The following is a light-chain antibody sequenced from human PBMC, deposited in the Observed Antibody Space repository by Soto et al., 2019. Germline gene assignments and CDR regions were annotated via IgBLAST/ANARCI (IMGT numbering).Light chain of an antibody. CDR3: QKYNSVPPFT. CDR2: AAS. V-gene: IGKV1-27*01. J-gene: IGKJ3*01. Sequence: DIQMTQSPSSLSASVGDRVTISCRASQSISNYLAWYQQKPGKVPKLLIYAASTLQSGAPSRFSGSGSGTDFTLTISSLQPEDVATYYCQKYNSVPPFTFGPGTKVDIK. CDR1: QSISNY.